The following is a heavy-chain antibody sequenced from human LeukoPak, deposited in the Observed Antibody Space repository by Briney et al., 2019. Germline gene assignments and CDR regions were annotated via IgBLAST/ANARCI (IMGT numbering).Heavy chain of an antibody. V-gene: IGHV3-23*01. J-gene: IGHJ4*02. CDR2: ISGSGGSI. D-gene: IGHD1-14*01. CDR3: ANGDRGIIRRFYFDY. Sequence: GGSLRLSGAASGFTFSHYGMSWVRQAPGKGLEWVSTISGSGGSIYYADSVKGRFTISRDNSKNTLYLQMSSLRAEDTAVYYCANGDRGIIRRFYFDYWCQGTLVTVSS. CDR1: GFTFSHYG.